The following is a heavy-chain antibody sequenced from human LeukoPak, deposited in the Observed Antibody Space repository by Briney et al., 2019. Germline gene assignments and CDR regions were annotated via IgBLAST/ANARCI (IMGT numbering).Heavy chain of an antibody. CDR2: IKPDGSEK. V-gene: IGHV3-7*04. J-gene: IGHJ3*02. Sequence: PGGSLRLSCAASGFVLSNYAMSWVRQAPGKGLEWVANIKPDGSEKNYVDSVKGRFTTSSDNAKNSLYLQMNSLRAEDTAVYYCARVAMAATGAFDIWGQGTMVTVS. D-gene: IGHD6-19*01. CDR1: GFVLSNYA. CDR3: ARVAMAATGAFDI.